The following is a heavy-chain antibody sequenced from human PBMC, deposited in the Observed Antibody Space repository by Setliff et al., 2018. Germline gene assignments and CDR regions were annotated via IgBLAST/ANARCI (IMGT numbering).Heavy chain of an antibody. J-gene: IGHJ4*02. Sequence: SWVRHAPGKGLEWVSGIKWNGGGTGYADSIKGRFIISRDNANNSLYLQMNDLRTEDTAFYYCARDVSSGSGKIDYFASWGQGTLVTVSS. V-gene: IGHV3-20*03. D-gene: IGHD3-10*01. CDR2: IKWNGGGT. CDR3: ARDVSSGSGKIDYFAS.